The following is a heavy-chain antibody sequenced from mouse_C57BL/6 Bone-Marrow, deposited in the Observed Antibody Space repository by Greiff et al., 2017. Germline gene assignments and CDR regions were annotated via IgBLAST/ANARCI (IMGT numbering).Heavy chain of an antibody. V-gene: IGHV5-16*01. CDR3: ARADYYGSSYHWYFDV. D-gene: IGHD1-1*01. J-gene: IGHJ1*03. Sequence: EVMLVESEGGLVQPGSSMKLSCTASGFTFSDYYMAWVRQVPEKGLEWVANINYDGSSTYYLDSLKSRFIISRDNAKNILYLQMSSLKSEDTATYYCARADYYGSSYHWYFDVWGTGTTVTVSS. CDR1: GFTFSDYY. CDR2: INYDGSST.